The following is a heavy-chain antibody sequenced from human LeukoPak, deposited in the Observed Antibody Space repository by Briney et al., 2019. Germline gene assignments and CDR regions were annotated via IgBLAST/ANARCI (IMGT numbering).Heavy chain of an antibody. Sequence: GASVKASCKASGYTFTSYGISWVRQAPGQGLEWMGWISAYNGNTNYAQKLQGRVTMTTDTSTSTAYMELRSLRSDDTAVYYCARDFVIGSSPYWFDPWGQGTLVTVSS. J-gene: IGHJ5*02. V-gene: IGHV1-18*01. D-gene: IGHD6-6*01. CDR2: ISAYNGNT. CDR1: GYTFTSYG. CDR3: ARDFVIGSSPYWFDP.